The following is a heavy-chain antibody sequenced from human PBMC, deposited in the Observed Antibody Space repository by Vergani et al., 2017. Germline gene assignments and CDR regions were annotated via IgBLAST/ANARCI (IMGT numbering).Heavy chain of an antibody. Sequence: QVQLVQSGAEVKKPGASVKVSCKVSGYTLTELSMHWVRQAPGKGLEWMGGFDPEDGETIYAQKFQGRVTMNEDTSTDTAYMELSSLRSEDTAVYYCATQGSGVVSTWGNWFDPWGQGTLVTVSS. J-gene: IGHJ5*02. D-gene: IGHD3-16*01. CDR2: FDPEDGET. CDR3: ATQGSGVVSTWGNWFDP. CDR1: GYTLTELS. V-gene: IGHV1-24*01.